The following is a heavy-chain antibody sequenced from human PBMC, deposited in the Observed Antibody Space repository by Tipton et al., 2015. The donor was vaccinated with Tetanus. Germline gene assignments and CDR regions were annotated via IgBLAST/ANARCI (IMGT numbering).Heavy chain of an antibody. CDR1: GASFSSGDYY. D-gene: IGHD4-23*01. CDR2: IYQTGTT. CDR3: GKQNGGRWVVDH. Sequence: TLSLTCTVSGASFSSGDYYWSWIRKPPGKDLEWIGYIYQTGTTYYNPSLKSRVTISVDTSKNQFSLKLSSVTAADTAVYYCGKQNGGRWVVDHWGQGTLVTVSS. V-gene: IGHV4-30-4*01. J-gene: IGHJ4*02.